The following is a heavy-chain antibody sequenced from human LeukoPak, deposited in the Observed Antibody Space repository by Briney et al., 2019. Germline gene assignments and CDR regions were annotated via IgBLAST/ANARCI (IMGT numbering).Heavy chain of an antibody. CDR3: ARDVVGGGNFDY. CDR1: GDSISSYY. V-gene: IGHV4-59*01. Sequence: SETLSLTCTVSGDSISSYYWSWIRRPPGKGLEWIGCSYYSGSTNYNPSLKRRVTISVDTSKNQFSLKLSSVTAADTAVYYCARDVVGGGNFDYWGQGILVTVSS. D-gene: IGHD1-26*01. CDR2: SYYSGST. J-gene: IGHJ4*02.